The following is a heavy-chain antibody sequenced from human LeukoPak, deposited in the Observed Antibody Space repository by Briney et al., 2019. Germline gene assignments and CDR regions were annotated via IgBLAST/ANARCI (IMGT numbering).Heavy chain of an antibody. CDR3: ARDMLQSFDY. CDR2: ISYDGSNK. D-gene: IGHD5-24*01. Sequence: GSLRLSCAASGFTFSSYAMHWVRQAPGKGLEWVAVISYDGSNKYCADSVKGRFTISRDNSKNTLYLQMNSLRAEDTAVYYCARDMLQSFDYWGQGTLVTVSS. V-gene: IGHV3-30*01. CDR1: GFTFSSYA. J-gene: IGHJ4*02.